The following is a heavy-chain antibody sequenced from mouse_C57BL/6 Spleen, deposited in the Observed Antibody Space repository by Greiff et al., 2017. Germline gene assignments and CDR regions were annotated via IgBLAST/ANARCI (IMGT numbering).Heavy chain of an antibody. D-gene: IGHD2-4*01. CDR2: IYPRSGNT. CDR1: GYTFTSYG. J-gene: IGHJ2*01. V-gene: IGHV1-81*01. CDR3: ARHYDYDGY. Sequence: QVQLQPSGAELARPGASVKLSCKASGYTFTSYGISWVKQRTGQGLEWIGEIYPRSGNTYYNEKFKGKATLTADKSSSTAYMELRSLTSEDSAVYFCARHYDYDGYWGQGTTLTVSS.